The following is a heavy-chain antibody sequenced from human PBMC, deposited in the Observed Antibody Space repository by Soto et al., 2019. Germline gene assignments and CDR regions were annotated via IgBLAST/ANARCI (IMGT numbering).Heavy chain of an antibody. CDR1: GGSITGYY. J-gene: IGHJ4*02. CDR2: IHYSGST. CDR3: VRDDIGLGIDY. Sequence: PSETLSLTCTVSGGSITGYYWSWIRQPPGKGPEWIGNIHYSGSTNYNPSLKSRVTISVDTSKNQFSLRLSSVAAAETAVYYCVRDDIGLGIDYWGLGTLVTVSS. V-gene: IGHV4-59*12. D-gene: IGHD1-26*01.